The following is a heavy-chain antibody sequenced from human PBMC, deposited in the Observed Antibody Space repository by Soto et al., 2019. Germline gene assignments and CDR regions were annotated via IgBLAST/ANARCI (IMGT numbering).Heavy chain of an antibody. CDR1: GGSISSYY. V-gene: IGHV4-59*13. Sequence: SETLSLTCTVSGGSISSYYWSWIRQPPGKGLEWIGYIYYSGSTNYNPSLKSRVTISVDASKNQFSLKLSSVTAADTAVYYCARVKGGRELTADFDYWGQGTLVTVSS. CDR3: ARVKGGRELTADFDY. J-gene: IGHJ4*02. CDR2: IYYSGST. D-gene: IGHD7-27*01.